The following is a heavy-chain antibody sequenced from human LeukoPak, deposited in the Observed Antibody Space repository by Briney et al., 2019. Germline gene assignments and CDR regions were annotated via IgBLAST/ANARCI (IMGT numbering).Heavy chain of an antibody. V-gene: IGHV4-34*01. CDR1: GGSLSGHY. CDR2: INHSGST. CDR3: ASYYYDSSGYYRPYWYFDL. J-gene: IGHJ2*01. D-gene: IGHD3-22*01. Sequence: SETLSLTCAVYGGSLSGHYWSWIRQPPGKGLEWIGEINHSGSTNYKPSLKSRVTISVDTSENQFSLKLSSVTAADTAVYYCASYYYDSSGYYRPYWYFDLWGRGTLVTFSS.